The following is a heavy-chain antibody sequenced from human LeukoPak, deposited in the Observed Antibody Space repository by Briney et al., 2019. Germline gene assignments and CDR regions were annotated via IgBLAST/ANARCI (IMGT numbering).Heavy chain of an antibody. D-gene: IGHD5-18*01. CDR3: ARDGNSYGPDFDY. CDR2: IYYSGST. CDR1: GGSMSPYH. J-gene: IGHJ4*02. Sequence: SETLSLTCTVSGGSMSPYHWGWIRQPPGKGLEWTGYIYYSGSTNYNPSLKSRVTISVDTSKNQFSLKLSSVTAADTAIYYCARDGNSYGPDFDYWGQGTLVTVSS. V-gene: IGHV4-59*12.